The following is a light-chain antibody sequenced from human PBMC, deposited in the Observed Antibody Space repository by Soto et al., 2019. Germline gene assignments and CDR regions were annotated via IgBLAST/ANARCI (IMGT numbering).Light chain of an antibody. V-gene: IGLV1-40*01. Sequence: QSVLTQPPSVSGAPGQRVTISSTGRSSNIGAGHDVHWYQQLPGTAPKLLIYGNSNRPSGVPDRFSGSKSGTSASLAITGLQAEDEADYYCQSYDSSLSGWVFGGGTKVTVL. CDR1: SSNIGAGHD. CDR2: GNS. CDR3: QSYDSSLSGWV. J-gene: IGLJ3*02.